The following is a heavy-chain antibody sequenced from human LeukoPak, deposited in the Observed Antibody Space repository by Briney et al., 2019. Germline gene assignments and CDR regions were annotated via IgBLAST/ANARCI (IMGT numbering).Heavy chain of an antibody. V-gene: IGHV4-61*05. D-gene: IGHD2-2*02. CDR1: GGSISSSSYY. CDR2: IYYSGST. J-gene: IGHJ5*02. CDR3: ARGQSPRYCSSTSCYSWFDP. Sequence: PSETLSLTCTVSGGSISSSSYYWGWIRQPPGKGLEWIGYIYYSGSTNYNPSLKSRVTISVDTSKNQFSLKLSSVTAADTAVYYCARGQSPRYCSSTSCYSWFDPWGQGTLVTVSS.